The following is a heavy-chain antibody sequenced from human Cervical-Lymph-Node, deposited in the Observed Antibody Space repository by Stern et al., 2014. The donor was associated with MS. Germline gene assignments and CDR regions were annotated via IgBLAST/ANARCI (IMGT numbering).Heavy chain of an antibody. CDR3: ATPSTVIVGGMDV. V-gene: IGHV1-69*01. D-gene: IGHD4-17*01. CDR2: IIPIFGTP. J-gene: IGHJ6*02. CDR1: GGTFNTQA. Sequence: VQLVQSGAEVKKPGSSVKVSCKTSGGTFNTQAINWVRQAPGQGLEWVGGIIPIFGTPNYAQKSQDRVTITADESTSTAYMDLSSLRSEDTAVYYCATPSTVIVGGMDVWGQGTTVTVSS.